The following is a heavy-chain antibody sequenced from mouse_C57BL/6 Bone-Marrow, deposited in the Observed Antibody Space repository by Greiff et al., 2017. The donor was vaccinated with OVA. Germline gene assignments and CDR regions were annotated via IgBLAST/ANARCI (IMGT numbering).Heavy chain of an antibody. CDR2: IYPGSGNT. J-gene: IGHJ2*01. CDR1: GYTFTDYY. Sequence: QVQLQQSGAELVRPGASVKLSCKASGYTFTDYYINWVKQRPGQGLEWIARIYPGSGNTYYNEKFKGKATLTAEKSSSTAYMQLSSLTSEDSAVYFCARASLITTVVAPYFDYWGQGTTLTVSS. CDR3: ARASLITTVVAPYFDY. V-gene: IGHV1-76*01. D-gene: IGHD1-1*01.